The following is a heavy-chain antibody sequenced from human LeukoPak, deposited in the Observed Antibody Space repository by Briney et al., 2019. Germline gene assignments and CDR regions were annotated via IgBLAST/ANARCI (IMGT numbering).Heavy chain of an antibody. V-gene: IGHV3-48*01. CDR1: GFTFSSHW. CDR2: ISRSSSSI. D-gene: IGHD3-3*01. CDR3: ATASHAVWNGFHDAFDM. Sequence: GGSLRLSCAASGFTFSSHWMNWVRQAPGKGPEWLAYISRSSSSIYYRDSVKGRFTVSRDNAKSSLYLEMKSLRAEDTALYFCATASHAVWNGFHDAFDMWGQGTRVTVAS. J-gene: IGHJ3*02.